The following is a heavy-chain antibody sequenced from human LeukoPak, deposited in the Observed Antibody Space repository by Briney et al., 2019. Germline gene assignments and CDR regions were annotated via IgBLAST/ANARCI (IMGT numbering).Heavy chain of an antibody. CDR2: ISGSGGST. V-gene: IGHV3-23*01. CDR1: GFTFSSYA. CDR3: AKEGPRGGRVFDY. Sequence: PGGSLRLSCAASGFTFSSYAMSWVRQGPGKGLEWVSAISGSGGSTYYADSVKGRFTISRDNAKNSLYLQMNSLRAEDTAVYYCAKEGPRGGRVFDYWGQGTLVTVSS. J-gene: IGHJ4*02. D-gene: IGHD3-10*01.